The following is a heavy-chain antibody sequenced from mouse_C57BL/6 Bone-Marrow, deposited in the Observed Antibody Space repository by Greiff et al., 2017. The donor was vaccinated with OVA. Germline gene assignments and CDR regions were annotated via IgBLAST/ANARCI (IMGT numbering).Heavy chain of an antibody. CDR3: ARLREYYGSTLYCFDY. V-gene: IGHV1-59*01. Sequence: QVQLQQPGAELVRPGTSVKLSCKASGYTFTSYWMHWVKQRPGQGLEWIGVIDPSDSYTNYNQKFKGKATLTVDPSSSPAFMPLSSLTSEDSAVYYGARLREYYGSTLYCFDYWGQGTTLTVSS. D-gene: IGHD1-1*01. CDR2: IDPSDSYT. J-gene: IGHJ2*01. CDR1: GYTFTSYW.